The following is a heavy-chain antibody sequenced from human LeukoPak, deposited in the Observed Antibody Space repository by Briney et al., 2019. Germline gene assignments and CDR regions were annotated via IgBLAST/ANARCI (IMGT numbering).Heavy chain of an antibody. V-gene: IGHV3-74*01. CDR3: ARAVSTSLRSTAY. CDR2: INTDGSTT. D-gene: IGHD1-1*01. CDR1: GFTFSNYW. J-gene: IGHJ4*02. Sequence: GGSLRLSCAASGFTFSNYWMHWVRQAPGKGLVWVSRINTDGSTTNYADSVKGRFTISRDNAKNTLYLQMNSLRAEDTAVYYCARAVSTSLRSTAYWGQGTLATVSS.